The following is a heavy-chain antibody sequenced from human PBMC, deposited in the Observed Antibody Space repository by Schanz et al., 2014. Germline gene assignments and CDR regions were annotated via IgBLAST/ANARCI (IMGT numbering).Heavy chain of an antibody. CDR1: GFTFNSYA. D-gene: IGHD5-12*01. Sequence: VQLLESGGGLVQPGESLRVSCAASGFTFNSYAMSWVRQPAGKGLEWIGRIYSRGSSTYNPSLKSRVTISIDTSNNHSSLKLTSVTAADTAVYYCARGGSVATIAPYTWFDPWGQGTLVTVSS. V-gene: IGHV4-4*07. CDR3: ARGGSVATIAPYTWFDP. CDR2: IYSRGSS. J-gene: IGHJ5*02.